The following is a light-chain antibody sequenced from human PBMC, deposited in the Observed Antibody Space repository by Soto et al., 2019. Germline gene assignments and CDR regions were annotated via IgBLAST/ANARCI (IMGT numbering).Light chain of an antibody. J-gene: IGKJ1*01. CDR3: QQSYRTPWT. CDR2: SAS. CDR1: QSISTY. V-gene: IGKV1-39*01. Sequence: DIQMTQSPSSLSASVGDRITITCRASQSISTYLNWYQQKPGKAPKLLIYSASSLQSGVPSRFSGSGSGADFTLTIHSLQPADFATYFCQQSYRTPWTFGQGTKVEI.